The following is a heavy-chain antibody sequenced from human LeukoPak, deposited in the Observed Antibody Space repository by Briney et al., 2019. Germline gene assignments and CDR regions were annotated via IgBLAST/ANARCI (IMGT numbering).Heavy chain of an antibody. J-gene: IGHJ3*02. V-gene: IGHV1-2*02. CDR3: ARDLTKTWFREFGDAFDI. CDR1: GYTFTGYY. CDR2: INPNSGGT. D-gene: IGHD3-10*01. Sequence: ASVKVSCKASGYTFTGYYMHWVQQAPGQGLEWMGWINPNSGGTNYAQKFQGRVTMTRDTSISTAYMELRSLRSDDTAVYYCARDLTKTWFREFGDAFDIWGQGTMVTVSS.